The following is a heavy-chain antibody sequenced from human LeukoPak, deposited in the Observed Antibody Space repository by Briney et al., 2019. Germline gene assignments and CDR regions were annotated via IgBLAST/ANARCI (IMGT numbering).Heavy chain of an antibody. Sequence: SQTLSLTCAISGDSVSSNSAAWNWIRQSPSRGLEWQGRTYYRSKWYNDYAVSVKSRITINPDTYKNQFSLQLNSVTPEDTAVYYCAREGSSGWYPNYYYGMDVWGQGTTVTVSS. CDR2: TYYRSKWYN. CDR1: GDSVSSNSAA. CDR3: AREGSSGWYPNYYYGMDV. J-gene: IGHJ6*02. V-gene: IGHV6-1*01. D-gene: IGHD6-19*01.